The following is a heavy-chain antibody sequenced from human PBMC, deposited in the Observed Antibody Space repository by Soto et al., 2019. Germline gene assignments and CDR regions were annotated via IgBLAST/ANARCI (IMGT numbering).Heavy chain of an antibody. D-gene: IGHD2-2*02. J-gene: IGHJ4*02. CDR2: IYHSGST. V-gene: IGHV4-4*02. Sequence: SETLSLTCAVSGCSISSSNWWSWVRQPPGKGLEWIGEIYHSGSTNYNPSLKSRVTISVDKSKNQFSLKLSSVTAADTAVYYCASSLTSGIYELGYWGQGTLVTVSS. CDR1: GCSISSSNW. CDR3: ASSLTSGIYELGY.